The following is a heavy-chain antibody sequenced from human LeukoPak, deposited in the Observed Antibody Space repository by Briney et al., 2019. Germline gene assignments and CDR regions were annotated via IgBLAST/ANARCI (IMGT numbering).Heavy chain of an antibody. CDR3: AREAPFYDSSGYSYPAWLDL. CDR1: GFTLSTYE. V-gene: IGHV3-48*03. Sequence: GGSLRLSCAASGFTLSTYEINWVRQAPGKGLEWVSYFSSSGNTQYYSDSVEGRFSISRDNVKNSLYLQMNSLPGEDTGIYYCAREAPFYDSSGYSYPAWLDLWGQGTLVTVSS. J-gene: IGHJ5*02. CDR2: FSSSGNTQ. D-gene: IGHD3-22*01.